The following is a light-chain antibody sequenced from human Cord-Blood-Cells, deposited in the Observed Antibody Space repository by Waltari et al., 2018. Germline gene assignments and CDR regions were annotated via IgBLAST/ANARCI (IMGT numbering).Light chain of an antibody. CDR3: QQSYSTPYT. J-gene: IGKJ2*01. V-gene: IGKV1-39*01. Sequence: DIQMTQSPSSLSASVGDRVTITCRASQSISSYLNWYQQKPGKAPKPLIYAASSLQSGFPSSFSGSGSGTDFTLTISSRQPEDFATYYCQQSYSTPYTFGQGTKLEIK. CDR1: QSISSY. CDR2: AAS.